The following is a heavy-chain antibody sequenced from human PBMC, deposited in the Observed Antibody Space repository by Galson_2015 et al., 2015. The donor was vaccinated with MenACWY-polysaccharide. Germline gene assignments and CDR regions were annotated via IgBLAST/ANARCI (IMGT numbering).Heavy chain of an antibody. D-gene: IGHD2-2*02. CDR2: ISYDGSNK. CDR3: AKVMRSCSSTTCYMPHYFYYYAMDV. V-gene: IGHV3-30*18. CDR1: GFTFSSYG. J-gene: IGHJ6*02. Sequence: SLRLSCAASGFTFSSYGMHWVRQAPGKGLEWVAVISYDGSNKNYADSVKGRFTISRDNSKNTLNLQMNSLRAEDTAVYYCAKVMRSCSSTTCYMPHYFYYYAMDVWGQGTTVTVSS.